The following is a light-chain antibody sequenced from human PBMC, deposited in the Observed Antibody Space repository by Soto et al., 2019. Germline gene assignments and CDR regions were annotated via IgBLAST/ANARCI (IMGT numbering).Light chain of an antibody. CDR1: ESVSNK. J-gene: IGKJ5*01. CDR2: GTS. Sequence: DIVVTQSPATLSVSPGEIATLSCRTSESVSNKLAWYQQKPGQAPRLLIYGTSTRATGFPARFSGSGSGSEFTLTISSLQSEDFAVYYCQQYNNWPLTFGQGTRLEIK. CDR3: QQYNNWPLT. V-gene: IGKV3-15*01.